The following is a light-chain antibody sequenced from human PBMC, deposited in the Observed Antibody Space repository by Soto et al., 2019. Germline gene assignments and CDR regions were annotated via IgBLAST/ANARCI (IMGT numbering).Light chain of an antibody. CDR1: ETIYDNY. J-gene: IGKJ4*02. V-gene: IGKV3-20*01. Sequence: ETVLTQSPGTLSLSPGERATLSCSASETIYDNYLAWYQQKPGQAPRLLIFDASPPASGITARFTGRRSGTDFTLTISRLEHEEFELYYCQRYGGSIEQTFGEGTKVEIK. CDR2: DAS. CDR3: QRYGGSIEQT.